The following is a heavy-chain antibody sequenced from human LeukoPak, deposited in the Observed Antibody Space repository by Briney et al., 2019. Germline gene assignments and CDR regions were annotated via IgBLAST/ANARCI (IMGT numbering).Heavy chain of an antibody. CDR2: ISSSSSTI. CDR1: GFTFSSYS. Sequence: PAGSLRLSCAASGFTFSSYSTNWVRQAPGKGLEWVSYISSSSSTIYCADSVKGRFTISRDNAKNSLYLQMNSLRAEDTAVYYCARELTIFDVDYWGQGTLVTVSS. D-gene: IGHD3-3*01. V-gene: IGHV3-48*01. J-gene: IGHJ4*02. CDR3: ARELTIFDVDY.